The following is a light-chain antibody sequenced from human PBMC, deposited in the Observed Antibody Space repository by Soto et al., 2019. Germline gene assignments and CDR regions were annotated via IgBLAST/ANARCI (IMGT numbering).Light chain of an antibody. Sequence: QSALTQPASVSGSPGQSITISCTGTSSDVGGYNYVSWYQQHPGKAPKLMIYDVSNRPSGVSNRFSGSKSGNTASLTISGLQAEDEDDYDCSSCTNSSTPAVFGGGTKLTVL. J-gene: IGLJ2*01. V-gene: IGLV2-14*01. CDR2: DVS. CDR1: SSDVGGYNY. CDR3: SSCTNSSTPAV.